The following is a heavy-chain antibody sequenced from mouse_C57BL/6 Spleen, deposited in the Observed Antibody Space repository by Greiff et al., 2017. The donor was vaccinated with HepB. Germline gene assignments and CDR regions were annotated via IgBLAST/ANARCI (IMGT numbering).Heavy chain of an antibody. Sequence: QVQLQQSGPELVKPGASVKISCKASGYAFSSSWMNWVKQRPGKGLEWIGRIYPGDGDTNYNGKFKGKATLTADKSSSTAYMQLSSLTSEDSAVYFCASPRIYYYEGTFAYWGQGTLVTVSA. CDR2: IYPGDGDT. J-gene: IGHJ3*01. V-gene: IGHV1-82*01. CDR1: GYAFSSSW. D-gene: IGHD1-1*01. CDR3: ASPRIYYYEGTFAY.